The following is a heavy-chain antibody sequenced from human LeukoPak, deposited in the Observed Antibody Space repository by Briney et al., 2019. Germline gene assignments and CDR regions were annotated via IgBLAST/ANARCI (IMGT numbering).Heavy chain of an antibody. CDR3: ARPSGSGSPFDY. V-gene: IGHV4-39*01. D-gene: IGHD3-10*01. Sequence: SETLSLTCTVSGGSISSYYWGWIRQPPGKGLEWIGSIYYSGSTYYNPSLKSRVTISVDTSKNQFSLKLSSVTAADTAVYYCARPSGSGSPFDYWGQGTLVTVSS. J-gene: IGHJ4*02. CDR1: GGSISSYY. CDR2: IYYSGST.